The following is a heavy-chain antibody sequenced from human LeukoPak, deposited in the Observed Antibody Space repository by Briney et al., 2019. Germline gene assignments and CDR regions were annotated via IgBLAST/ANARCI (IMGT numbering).Heavy chain of an antibody. V-gene: IGHV1-2*02. CDR2: INPNSGGT. CDR1: GYTFTGYY. D-gene: IGHD5-12*01. Sequence: ASVKVSCKASGYTFTGYYMHWVRQAPGQGLEWMGWINPNSGGTNYAQKFQGRVTMTRDTSISTAYMELSRLRSDDTAVYYCARGHIVATALGAFDIWGQGTMVTVSS. CDR3: ARGHIVATALGAFDI. J-gene: IGHJ3*02.